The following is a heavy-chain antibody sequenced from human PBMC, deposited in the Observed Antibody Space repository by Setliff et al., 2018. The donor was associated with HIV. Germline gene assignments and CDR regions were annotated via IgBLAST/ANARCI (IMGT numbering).Heavy chain of an antibody. D-gene: IGHD3-16*01. V-gene: IGHV4-34*01. Sequence: LPEXLSLTCAVYNGSFNGYYWSWIRQPPGKGLEWIGEINHSGGTTYNPSLNGRVGISVDTSKNQFSLKLITLTVADTAVYYCALLEVPFIGGRIPSFWGQGTLVTVSS. CDR2: INHSGGT. CDR3: ALLEVPFIGGRIPSF. J-gene: IGHJ4*02. CDR1: NGSFNGYY.